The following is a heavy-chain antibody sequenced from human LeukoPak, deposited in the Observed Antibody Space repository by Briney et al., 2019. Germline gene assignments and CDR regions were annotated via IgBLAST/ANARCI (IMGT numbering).Heavy chain of an antibody. CDR1: GFTFSSYA. D-gene: IGHD2-15*01. Sequence: PGGSLRLSCAASGFTFSSYAMNWVRQAPGKGLEWVSTISGSGGSTYYADSVKGRFTISRDNSKNTLYLQMNSLRAGDTAVYHCAKQGYCSGGSCYPWYFDYWGQGTVVTVSS. J-gene: IGHJ4*02. CDR3: AKQGYCSGGSCYPWYFDY. V-gene: IGHV3-23*01. CDR2: ISGSGGST.